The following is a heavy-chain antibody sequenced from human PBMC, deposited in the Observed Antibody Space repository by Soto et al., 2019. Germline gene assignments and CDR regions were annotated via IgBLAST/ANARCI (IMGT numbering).Heavy chain of an antibody. CDR1: GGAFRGYY. CDR3: ARDGSVADVSDI. J-gene: IGHJ3*02. CDR2: INHSGST. D-gene: IGHD6-19*01. V-gene: IGHV4-34*01. Sequence: SETLSLTCAVYGGAFRGYYWSWIRQSPGKGLEWIGEINHSGSTNYNPSLKSRATISVDTSKNQFSLKLSSVTAADTAVYYCARDGSVADVSDIWGQGSMVT.